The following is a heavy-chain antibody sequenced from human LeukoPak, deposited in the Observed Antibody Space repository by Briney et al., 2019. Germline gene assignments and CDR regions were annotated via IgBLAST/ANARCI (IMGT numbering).Heavy chain of an antibody. CDR3: ARGGLYYYDSSGFDYFDY. J-gene: IGHJ4*02. V-gene: IGHV4-59*01. Sequence: SETLSLTCTVSGGSISSYYWSWIRQPPGKGLEGMGSIYYSGSTNYNPSLKSRVTISVDTSKNQFSLKLSSVTAADTAVYYCARGGLYYYDSSGFDYFDYWGQGTLVTVSS. D-gene: IGHD3-22*01. CDR2: IYYSGST. CDR1: GGSISSYY.